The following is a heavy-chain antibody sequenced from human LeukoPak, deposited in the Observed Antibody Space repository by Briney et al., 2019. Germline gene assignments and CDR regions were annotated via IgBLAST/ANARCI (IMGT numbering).Heavy chain of an antibody. CDR1: GGSISGWY. CDR2: IYHSGST. J-gene: IGHJ4*02. CDR3: ARRYTYGSLGFDY. D-gene: IGHD5-18*01. Sequence: PSETLSLTCTVSGGSISGWYWSWIRQPPGKGLEWIGCIYHSGSTNYNPSLKSRVTISVDTSKNQFSLKLSSVTAADTAVYYCARRYTYGSLGFDYWGQGTLVTVSS. V-gene: IGHV4-59*01.